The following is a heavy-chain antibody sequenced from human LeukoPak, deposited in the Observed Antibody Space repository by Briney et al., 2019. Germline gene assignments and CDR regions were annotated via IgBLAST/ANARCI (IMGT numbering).Heavy chain of an antibody. D-gene: IGHD1-26*01. CDR1: GYTFTSYY. Sequence: ASVKVSCKASGYTFTSYYMHWVRQAPGQGLEWMGIINPSGGSTSYAQKFQGRVTMTRDTSTSTVYMELSSLRSEDTAVYYCTRSGSFYYFDYWGQGTLVTVSS. CDR3: TRSGSFYYFDY. J-gene: IGHJ4*02. CDR2: INPSGGST. V-gene: IGHV1-46*01.